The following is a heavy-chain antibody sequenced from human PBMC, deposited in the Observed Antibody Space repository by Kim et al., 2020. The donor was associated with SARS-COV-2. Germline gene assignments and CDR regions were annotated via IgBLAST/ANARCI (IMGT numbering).Heavy chain of an antibody. Sequence: YADSVKGQFTISRDNSKNTLYLQMNSLRAEDTAVYYCVQGGGSYWASFDYWGQGTLVTVSS. J-gene: IGHJ4*02. CDR3: VQGGGSYWASFDY. D-gene: IGHD1-26*01. V-gene: IGHV3-30*02.